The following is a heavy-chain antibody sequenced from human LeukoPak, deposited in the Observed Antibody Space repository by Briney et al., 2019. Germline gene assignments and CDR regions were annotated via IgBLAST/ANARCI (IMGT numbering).Heavy chain of an antibody. CDR1: GVSFNNYY. V-gene: IGHV4-34*01. CDR2: INHSGYT. D-gene: IGHD4-11*01. CDR3: TRMTRGHDY. Sequence: PSETLSLTRAGSGVSFNNYYWSWVRQTPGKGLESIREINHSGYTNDSPSLKSRVTLSIYTTRKQFSLNLRSVTVAHTRIYRCTRMTRGHDYWGQGTLVTVSS. J-gene: IGHJ4*02.